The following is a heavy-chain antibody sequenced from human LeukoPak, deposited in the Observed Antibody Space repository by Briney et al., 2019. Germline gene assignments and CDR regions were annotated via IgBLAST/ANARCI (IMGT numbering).Heavy chain of an antibody. D-gene: IGHD5-24*01. CDR1: GFSFSRYS. Sequence: GGSLRLSCAASGFSFSRYSMNWVRQAPGKGLEWVSSISSSSSYIYFADSVKGRFTISRDNAKNSLYLQMNSLRAEDTAVYYCARGNNTFEMATLALDHWGQGALVTVSS. CDR3: ARGNNTFEMATLALDH. CDR2: ISSSSSYI. J-gene: IGHJ4*02. V-gene: IGHV3-21*04.